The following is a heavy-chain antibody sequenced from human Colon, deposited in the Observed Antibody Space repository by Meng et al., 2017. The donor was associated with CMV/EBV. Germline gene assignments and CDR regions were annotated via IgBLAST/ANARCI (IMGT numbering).Heavy chain of an antibody. CDR3: AKEEYYDGSGSYYTATYYYYYGMDV. CDR1: GFTFSSYG. Sequence: GESLKISCAASGFTFSSYGMHWVRQAPGKRLEWVAFIRYDGSNKYYADSVKGRFTISRDNSKNTLYLQMNSLRAEDTAVYYCAKEEYYDGSGSYYTATYYYYYGMDVWGQGTTVTVSS. V-gene: IGHV3-30*02. CDR2: IRYDGSNK. J-gene: IGHJ6*02. D-gene: IGHD3-10*01.